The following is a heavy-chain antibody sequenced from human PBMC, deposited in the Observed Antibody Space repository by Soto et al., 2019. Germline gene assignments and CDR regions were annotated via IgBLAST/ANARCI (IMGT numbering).Heavy chain of an antibody. CDR3: ARERPDGARLDP. J-gene: IGHJ5*02. Sequence: SDTLSLTCTVSGGSLSSGDYYWSWIRQPPGKGLEWIGYIYHSGSTYYNPSLKSRVTISVDTSKNQFSLKLSSVTAADTAVYYCARERPDGARLDPWGQGTLVTVSS. V-gene: IGHV4-30-4*02. CDR2: IYHSGST. CDR1: GGSLSSGDYY. D-gene: IGHD6-6*01.